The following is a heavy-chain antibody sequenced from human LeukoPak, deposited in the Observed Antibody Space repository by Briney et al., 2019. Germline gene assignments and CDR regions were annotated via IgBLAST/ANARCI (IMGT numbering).Heavy chain of an antibody. CDR3: ASSWGIATAGGNGWFDP. V-gene: IGHV1-18*01. J-gene: IGHJ5*02. D-gene: IGHD6-13*01. Sequence: GASVKVSCKASGYTFTSYGISWVRQAPGQGLEWMGWISAYNGNTTYAQKLQGRVTMTTDTSTSTAYMELRSLRSDDTAVYYCASSWGIATAGGNGWFDPWGQGTLVTVSS. CDR2: ISAYNGNT. CDR1: GYTFTSYG.